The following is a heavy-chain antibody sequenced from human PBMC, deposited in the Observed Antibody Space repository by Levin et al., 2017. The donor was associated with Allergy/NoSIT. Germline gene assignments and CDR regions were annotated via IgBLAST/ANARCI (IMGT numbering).Heavy chain of an antibody. V-gene: IGHV3-48*01. Sequence: ETLSLTCAASGFILRTSDMNWVRQAPGKGLEWISFITKPSRTISYADSVKGRFTVSRDNAKNSLYLDMNSLRAEDTAVYYCVTDESGDEDFDYWGQGTLVTVSS. CDR1: GFILRTSD. D-gene: IGHD7-27*01. CDR3: VTDESGDEDFDY. J-gene: IGHJ4*02. CDR2: ITKPSRTI.